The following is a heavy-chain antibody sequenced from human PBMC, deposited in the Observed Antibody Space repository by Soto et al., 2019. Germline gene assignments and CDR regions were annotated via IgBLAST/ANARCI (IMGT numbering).Heavy chain of an antibody. CDR3: ARLERGYYGSGSYYKYYYYYMDV. V-gene: IGHV4-39*01. D-gene: IGHD3-10*01. Sequence: QLLESGPGLVKPSETLSLTCTVSGGSISSSSYYWGWIRQPPGKGLEWIGSIYYSGSTYYNPSLKSRVTISVDTSKNQFSLKLSSVTAADTAVYYCARLERGYYGSGSYYKYYYYYMDVWGKGTTVTVSS. CDR2: IYYSGST. J-gene: IGHJ6*03. CDR1: GGSISSSSYY.